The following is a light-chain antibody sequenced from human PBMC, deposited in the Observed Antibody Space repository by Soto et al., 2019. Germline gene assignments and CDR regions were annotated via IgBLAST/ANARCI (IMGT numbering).Light chain of an antibody. CDR2: EVT. V-gene: IGLV2-14*01. CDR1: SSDVGGYNY. J-gene: IGLJ2*01. Sequence: QSVLTQPASVSGSHGQSITISCTGTSSDVGGYNYVSWYQQHPGKDPKVVIFEVTKRPSGVSSRFSGSKSGNTASLTVSGLQAEDEGDYYCSSYTSSSTVLFGGGTKVTVL. CDR3: SSYTSSSTVL.